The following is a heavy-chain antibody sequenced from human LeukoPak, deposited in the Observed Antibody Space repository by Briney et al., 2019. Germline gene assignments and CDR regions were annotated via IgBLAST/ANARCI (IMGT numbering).Heavy chain of an antibody. Sequence: SETLSLTCTVSSGSISSGGYYWGWIRQHPGKGLEWIGYIYYSGSTNYNPSLKSRVTISVDTSKNQFSLKLRSVTAADTAVYYCVREAATDYYDSSGYYRQTEVFDAWGQGTMVTVSS. CDR1: SGSISSGGYY. V-gene: IGHV4-61*08. J-gene: IGHJ3*01. CDR2: IYYSGST. CDR3: VREAATDYYDSSGYYRQTEVFDA. D-gene: IGHD3-22*01.